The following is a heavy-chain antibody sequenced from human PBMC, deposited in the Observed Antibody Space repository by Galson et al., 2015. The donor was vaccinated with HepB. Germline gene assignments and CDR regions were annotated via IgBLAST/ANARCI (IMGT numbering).Heavy chain of an antibody. V-gene: IGHV3-23*01. J-gene: IGHJ4*02. CDR3: AKDTRTGDGPHDY. D-gene: IGHD7-27*01. Sequence: SLRLSCAASGFTFSTYAMTWVRQAPGKGLEWVSVISGTDGSTYYADSVKGRFTISRDNSKNTLYMQLNSLRAEDTAVYYCAKDTRTGDGPHDYWGQGTLVTVSS. CDR2: ISGTDGST. CDR1: GFTFSTYA.